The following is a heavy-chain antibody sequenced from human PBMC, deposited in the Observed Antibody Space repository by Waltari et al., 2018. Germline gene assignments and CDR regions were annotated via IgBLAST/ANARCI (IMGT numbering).Heavy chain of an antibody. CDR2: IYPGDSDT. J-gene: IGHJ6*02. D-gene: IGHD6-13*01. Sequence: EVQLVQSGAEVKKPGESLKISCKGSGYMFTNYWIGWVRQTAGKGLECLGIIYPGDSDTRYSPSFQGQVTISADKSIGTAYLQWSSLKAPDTAIYYCARLLGTAGGFHGMDVWGQGTTVTVSS. CDR1: GYMFTNYW. CDR3: ARLLGTAGGFHGMDV. V-gene: IGHV5-51*01.